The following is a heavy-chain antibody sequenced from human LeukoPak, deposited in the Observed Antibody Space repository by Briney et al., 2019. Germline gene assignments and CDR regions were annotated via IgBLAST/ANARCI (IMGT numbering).Heavy chain of an antibody. V-gene: IGHV3-30*04. Sequence: GGSLRLSCAASGFTFSSYAMHWVRQAPGKGLEWVAVISYDGSNKYYADSVKGRFTISRDNSKNTLYLQMNSLRAEDTAVYYCASSGWGVYYYYYMDVWGKGTTVTVSS. CDR3: ASSGWGVYYYYYMDV. D-gene: IGHD6-19*01. J-gene: IGHJ6*03. CDR2: ISYDGSNK. CDR1: GFTFSSYA.